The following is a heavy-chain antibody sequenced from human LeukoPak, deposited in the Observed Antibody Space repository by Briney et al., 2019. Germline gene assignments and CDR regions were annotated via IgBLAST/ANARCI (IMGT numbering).Heavy chain of an antibody. Sequence: PSETLSLTCTVSGGSISSYYWSWIRQPPGKGLEWIGYIYYSGSTNYNPSLKSRVTISVDTSKNQFSLKLSSVTAADTAVYYCAGGKIQLWPHYYYYYGMDVWGQGTTVTVSS. V-gene: IGHV4-59*08. CDR1: GGSISSYY. CDR3: AGGKIQLWPHYYYYYGMDV. J-gene: IGHJ6*02. CDR2: IYYSGST. D-gene: IGHD5-18*01.